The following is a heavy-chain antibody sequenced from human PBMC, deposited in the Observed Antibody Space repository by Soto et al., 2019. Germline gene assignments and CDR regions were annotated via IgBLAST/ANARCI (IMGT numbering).Heavy chain of an antibody. D-gene: IGHD2-2*02. Sequence: ASVKVSCKASGYTFTGYYMHWVRQAPGQGLEWMGWINPSSGGTNYAQKFQGRVTMTRDTSISTAYMELSRLRSDDTAVYCCARGDCSSTSCYTVTIFGVVIAYGMDVWGQGTTVTVSS. CDR1: GYTFTGYY. CDR2: INPSSGGT. CDR3: ARGDCSSTSCYTVTIFGVVIAYGMDV. J-gene: IGHJ6*02. V-gene: IGHV1-2*02.